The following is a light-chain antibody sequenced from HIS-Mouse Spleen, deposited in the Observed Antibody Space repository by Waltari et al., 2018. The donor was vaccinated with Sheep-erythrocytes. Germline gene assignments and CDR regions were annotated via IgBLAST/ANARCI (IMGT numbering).Light chain of an antibody. CDR1: SSYVGSYNL. Sequence: QSALTQPASVSGSPGQSLTISCTGTSSYVGSYNLVSWYQQHPGKAPKLMIDEGSKRPSGVSNRFSGSKSGNTASLTISGLQAEDEADYYCCSYAGSVVFGGGTKLTVL. V-gene: IGLV2-23*01. CDR2: EGS. J-gene: IGLJ2*01. CDR3: CSYAGSVV.